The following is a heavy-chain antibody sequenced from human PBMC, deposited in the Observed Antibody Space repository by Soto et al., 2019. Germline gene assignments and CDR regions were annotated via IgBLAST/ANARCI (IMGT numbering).Heavy chain of an antibody. J-gene: IGHJ4*02. CDR2: ISAYNGNT. Sequence: QVQLVQSGAEVKKPGASVKVSCKASGYTFTSYVSWVRQAPGQGLEWMGWISAYNGNTNYAQKLQGRVTMTTDTSTSTAYMELRSLRSDDTAVYYCARDQGGRYYYWGQGTLVTVSS. CDR1: GYTFTSYV. V-gene: IGHV1-18*01. CDR3: ARDQGGRYYY. D-gene: IGHD1-26*01.